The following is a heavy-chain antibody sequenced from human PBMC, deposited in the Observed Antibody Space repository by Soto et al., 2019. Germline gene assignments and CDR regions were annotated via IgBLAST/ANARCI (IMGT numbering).Heavy chain of an antibody. V-gene: IGHV3-33*01. CDR2: IWYDGSNK. D-gene: IGHD3-10*01. CDR3: ARDDPSYYYGPLDY. Sequence: QVQLVESGGGVVQPGRSLRLSCAASGFTFSSYGMHWVRQAPGKVLEWVAVIWYDGSNKYYADSVKGRFTISRDNSKNTLYLQMNSLRAVVTAVYYSARDDPSYYYGPLDYWGQGTLVTVSS. J-gene: IGHJ4*02. CDR1: GFTFSSYG.